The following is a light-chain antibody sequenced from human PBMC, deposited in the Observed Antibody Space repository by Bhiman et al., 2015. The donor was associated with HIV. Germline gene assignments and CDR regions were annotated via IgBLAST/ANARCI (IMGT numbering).Light chain of an antibody. V-gene: IGLV3-21*01. CDR3: QAWDSSTARV. CDR2: YDN. Sequence: GSVAPGKTARITCGENNIGSKSVHWYQQKPGQAPVLVIYYDNDRPSGIPERFSGSNSGNTATLTISGTQAMDEADYYCQAWDSSTARVFGTGTRVTVL. J-gene: IGLJ1*01. CDR1: NIGSKS.